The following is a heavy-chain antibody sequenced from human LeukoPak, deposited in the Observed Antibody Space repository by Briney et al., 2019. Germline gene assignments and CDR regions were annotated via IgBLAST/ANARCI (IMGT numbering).Heavy chain of an antibody. J-gene: IGHJ5*02. CDR1: GYTFTSYD. CDR3: ARDSSSWFPNWFDP. CDR2: MNPNSGNT. D-gene: IGHD6-13*01. V-gene: IGHV1-8*01. Sequence: ASVKVSCKASGYTFTSYDINWVRQATGQGLEWMGWMNPNSGNTGYAQKFQGRVTMTRNTSISTAYMELRSLRSDDTAVYYCARDSSSWFPNWFDPWGQGTLVTVSS.